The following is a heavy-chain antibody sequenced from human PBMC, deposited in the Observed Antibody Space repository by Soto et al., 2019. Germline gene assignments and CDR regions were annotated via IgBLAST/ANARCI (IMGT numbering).Heavy chain of an antibody. Sequence: QVQLQESGPGLVKPSETLSLTCTVSGGSISSYYWSWIRQPPGKGLEWIGYIYYSGSTNYNPSLKSRVPISVDTSKTQFSLKLSSVTAADTAVYYCARRKYYYDSSGAGSWFDHWGQGTLVTVSS. D-gene: IGHD3-22*01. J-gene: IGHJ5*02. CDR3: ARRKYYYDSSGAGSWFDH. V-gene: IGHV4-59*08. CDR1: GGSISSYY. CDR2: IYYSGST.